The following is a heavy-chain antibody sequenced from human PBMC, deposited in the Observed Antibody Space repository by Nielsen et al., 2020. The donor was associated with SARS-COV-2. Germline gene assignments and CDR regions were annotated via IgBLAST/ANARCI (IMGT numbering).Heavy chain of an antibody. Sequence: ASVKVSCKTSGYTFTSFAIHWVRHAPGQSLEWMGWINAGNGNTKYSQKFQGRVTMTRDTSANTAYMELSSLSSEDTAVYYCARITPSSGWDYWGQGTLITVSS. V-gene: IGHV1-3*01. CDR1: GYTFTSFA. J-gene: IGHJ4*02. CDR2: INAGNGNT. CDR3: ARITPSSGWDY. D-gene: IGHD6-19*01.